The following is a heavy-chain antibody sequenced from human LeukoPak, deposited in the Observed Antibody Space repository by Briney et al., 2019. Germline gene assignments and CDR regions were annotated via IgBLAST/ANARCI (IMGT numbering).Heavy chain of an antibody. CDR3: ASLHHLPRGGVPVTIS. Sequence: GGSLRLSCAASGFSFSGYSMNWVRQAPGKGLEWVSFISKSGSNIYYADSVRGRLTISRDNDGNSLYLQMNSLRDEDTALYYCASLHHLPRGGVPVTISWGQGTLVTVSS. D-gene: IGHD6-19*01. J-gene: IGHJ5*02. CDR2: ISKSGSNI. CDR1: GFSFSGYS. V-gene: IGHV3-48*02.